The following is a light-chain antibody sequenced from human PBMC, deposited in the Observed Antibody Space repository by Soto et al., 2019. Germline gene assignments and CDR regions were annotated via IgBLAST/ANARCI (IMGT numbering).Light chain of an antibody. J-gene: IGLJ2*01. CDR3: SSYAASNSLGV. CDR2: EVN. CDR1: SSDVGGYNY. V-gene: IGLV2-8*01. Sequence: QSALTQPPSASGSPGQSVTISCTGTSSDVGGYNYVSWYQHHPGKAPKLMIYEVNKRPSGVSDRFSGSKSGNTASLTVSGIQAEDEAESYCSSYAASNSLGVFGGGTKLTFL.